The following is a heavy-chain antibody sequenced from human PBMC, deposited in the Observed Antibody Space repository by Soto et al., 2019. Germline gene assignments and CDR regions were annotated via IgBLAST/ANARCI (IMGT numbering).Heavy chain of an antibody. CDR3: ARDRGTANKHNWIDP. V-gene: IGHV4-61*01. CDR2: IYYSGST. Sequence: SDTLSLTCHVPGDSVSRATYFGIWIRLPPGKALEWIGSIYYSGSTNYNPCLSSRVIMSVDTSKNQFSLTLSSVTAAGTAVYYCARDRGTANKHNWIDPWGQGTLVTVSS. J-gene: IGHJ5*02. CDR1: GDSVSRATYF. D-gene: IGHD3-10*01.